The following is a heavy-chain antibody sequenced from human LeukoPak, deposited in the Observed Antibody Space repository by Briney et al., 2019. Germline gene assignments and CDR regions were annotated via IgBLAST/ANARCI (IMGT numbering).Heavy chain of an antibody. D-gene: IGHD2-2*01. CDR3: AKDQGTNGIVVVPAVDY. Sequence: GGSLRLSCAASGFTFSNSAMSWVRQAPGKGLEWVSCISASDDRTYYADSVKGRFTISRDNSKNTLYLQMNSLRAEDTAVYYCAKDQGTNGIVVVPAVDYWGQGTLVTVSS. J-gene: IGHJ4*02. CDR1: GFTFSNSA. CDR2: ISASDDRT. V-gene: IGHV3-23*01.